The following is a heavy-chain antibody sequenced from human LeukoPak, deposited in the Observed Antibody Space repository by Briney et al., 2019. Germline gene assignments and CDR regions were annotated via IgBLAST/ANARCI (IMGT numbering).Heavy chain of an antibody. CDR3: ARKNYFGYSSGWGHFPQHAFDI. D-gene: IGHD6-19*01. V-gene: IGHV3-23*01. J-gene: IGHJ3*02. Sequence: GGSLRLSCAASGFTFSSYGMSWVRQAPGKGLEWVSAISGSGGSTYYADSVKGRFTISRDNSKNTLYLQMNSLRAEDTAVYYCARKNYFGYSSGWGHFPQHAFDIWSQGTMVTVSS. CDR1: GFTFSSYG. CDR2: ISGSGGST.